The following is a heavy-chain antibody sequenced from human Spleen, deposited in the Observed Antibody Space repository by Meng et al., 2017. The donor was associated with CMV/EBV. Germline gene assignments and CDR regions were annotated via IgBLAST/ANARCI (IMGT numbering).Heavy chain of an antibody. CDR1: GYNFTDYY. J-gene: IGHJ6*02. Sequence: VKVSCKTSGYNFTDYYMHWVRQAPGQGLEWMGWINPNSGGTNYAQKFQGRVTMTGDTSITTAYLEVSRLRPDDMATYYCARVKRYCTGGSCSSTGYYGMDVWGQGTTVTVSS. V-gene: IGHV1-2*02. D-gene: IGHD2-15*01. CDR3: ARVKRYCTGGSCSSTGYYGMDV. CDR2: INPNSGGT.